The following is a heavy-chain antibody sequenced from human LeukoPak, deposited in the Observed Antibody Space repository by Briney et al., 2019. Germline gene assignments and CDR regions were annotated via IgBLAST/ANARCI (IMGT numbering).Heavy chain of an antibody. CDR3: ASGGDSSGYYYYYYMDV. Sequence: GSSVKVSCXASGGTFSSYAISWVRQAPGQGLEWMGRIIPIFGTANYAQKFQGRVTITTDESTSTAYMELSSLRSEDTAVYYCASGGDSSGYYYYYYMDVWGKGTTVTVSS. CDR1: GGTFSSYA. D-gene: IGHD3-22*01. CDR2: IIPIFGTA. V-gene: IGHV1-69*05. J-gene: IGHJ6*03.